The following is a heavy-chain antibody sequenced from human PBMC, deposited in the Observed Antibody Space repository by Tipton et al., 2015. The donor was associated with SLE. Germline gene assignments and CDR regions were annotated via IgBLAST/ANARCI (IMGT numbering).Heavy chain of an antibody. CDR3: ARDVDYGDLWYFDL. CDR2: IYTSEST. V-gene: IGHV4-4*07. Sequence: TLSLTCTVSGGSISSYYWSWIRQPPGKGLEWIGYIYTSESTNYNPSLKSRVTTSVDTSKKHFSLKLSSVTAADTAVYFCARDVDYGDLWYFDLWGRGTLVTVSS. CDR1: GGSISSYY. J-gene: IGHJ2*01. D-gene: IGHD4-17*01.